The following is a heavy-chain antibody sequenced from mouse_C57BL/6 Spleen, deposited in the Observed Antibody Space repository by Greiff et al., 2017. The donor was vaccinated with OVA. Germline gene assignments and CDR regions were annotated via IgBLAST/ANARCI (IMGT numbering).Heavy chain of an antibody. V-gene: IGHV1-62-2*01. Sequence: QVQLQQSGAELVKPGASVKMSCKASGYTFTEYTIHWVKQRPGQGLEWIGWLYPGSGSIKYNEKFKDKATLTADTSSSTVYMGLSRFTSDDSAVYSGESCAEGGYYAFDYWGQGTTLTVSS. CDR3: ESCAEGGYYAFDY. J-gene: IGHJ2*01. D-gene: IGHD2-3*01. CDR1: GYTFTEYT. CDR2: LYPGSGSI.